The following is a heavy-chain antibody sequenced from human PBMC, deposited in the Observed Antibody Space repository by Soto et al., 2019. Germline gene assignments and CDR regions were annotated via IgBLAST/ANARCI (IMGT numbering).Heavy chain of an antibody. D-gene: IGHD2-15*01. CDR3: ISHSPEDMKRT. CDR2: IRNKVHSYAT. J-gene: IGHJ4*02. CDR1: GFTFSGSS. Sequence: EVQLVESGGGLVQPGGSLKLSCAASGFTFSGSSVHWVRQASGKGLEWVGRIRNKVHSYATAYAASVRGRFTISRDDSKNTTFLHMKSLNTEHTAVYYCISHSPEDMKRTWGQGTLVTVSS. V-gene: IGHV3-73*02.